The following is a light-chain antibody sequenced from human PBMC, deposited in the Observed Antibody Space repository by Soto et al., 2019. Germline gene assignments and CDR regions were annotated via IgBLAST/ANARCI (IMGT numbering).Light chain of an antibody. CDR3: QQYGDSGWT. Sequence: EIVLTQSPGTLSLSPGERATLSCRASQSVSSSYLAWYQQKPGQAPRLLIYDASTRATGIPDRFSGSGSGTDFTLTVSRLEPEDFAVYYCQQYGDSGWTFGHGTKVEIK. V-gene: IGKV3-20*01. CDR1: QSVSSSY. CDR2: DAS. J-gene: IGKJ1*01.